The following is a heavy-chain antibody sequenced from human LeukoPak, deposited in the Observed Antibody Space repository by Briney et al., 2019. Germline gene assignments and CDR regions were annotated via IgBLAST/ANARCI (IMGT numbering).Heavy chain of an antibody. D-gene: IGHD1-26*01. J-gene: IGHJ4*02. Sequence: GGSLRLSCAASGFSFSNYSLHWVRQAPGKGLEWVALISDDGSNKYYADSVKGRFTLSRDNAKNTLYLQMSSLRSEDTAVYYCARDRGGSYSAIDYWGQGTLVTVSS. CDR1: GFSFSNYS. V-gene: IGHV3-30*04. CDR2: ISDDGSNK. CDR3: ARDRGGSYSAIDY.